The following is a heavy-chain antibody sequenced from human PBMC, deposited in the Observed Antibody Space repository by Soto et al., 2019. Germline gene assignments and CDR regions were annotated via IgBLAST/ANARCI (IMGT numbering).Heavy chain of an antibody. CDR3: ARAPYSIAAAGGSWFDP. V-gene: IGHV1-69*02. Sequence: QVQLVQSGAEVKKPGSSVKVSCKASGGTFSSYTISWVRQAPGQGLEWMGRIIPIFGIANYAQKFKGRVTITADKSPSTSYMELSSLRSEDTAVYYCARAPYSIAAAGGSWFDPWGQGTLVTVSS. CDR1: GGTFSSYT. CDR2: IIPIFGIA. D-gene: IGHD6-13*01. J-gene: IGHJ5*02.